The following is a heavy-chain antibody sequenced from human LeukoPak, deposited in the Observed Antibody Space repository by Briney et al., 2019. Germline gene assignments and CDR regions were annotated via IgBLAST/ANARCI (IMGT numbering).Heavy chain of an antibody. D-gene: IGHD1-14*01. CDR2: ISGSGGST. Sequence: GGSLRLSCAASGFTFSSYAMSWVRQAPGKGLEWVSAISGSGGSTYYADSVKGRFTISRDNSKNTLYLHINSLRPEDTALYYCVKDNPLDYWGQGTLVIVSS. J-gene: IGHJ4*02. CDR3: VKDNPLDY. CDR1: GFTFSSYA. V-gene: IGHV3-23*01.